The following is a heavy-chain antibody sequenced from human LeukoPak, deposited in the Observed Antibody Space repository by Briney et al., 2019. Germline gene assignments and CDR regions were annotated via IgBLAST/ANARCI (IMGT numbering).Heavy chain of an antibody. V-gene: IGHV3-53*01. D-gene: IGHD4-17*01. CDR3: ARVVATVTTNFYYYIDV. CDR2: IYSSGYT. Sequence: GGSLRLSCAASGFSVSSNYMNWVRQAPGQGLEWFSVIYSSGYTYYADSVKGRFTISRDNAKNTLYLQMNSLGAEDTALYYCARVVATVTTNFYYYIDVWGEGTTVTVSS. CDR1: GFSVSSNY. J-gene: IGHJ6*03.